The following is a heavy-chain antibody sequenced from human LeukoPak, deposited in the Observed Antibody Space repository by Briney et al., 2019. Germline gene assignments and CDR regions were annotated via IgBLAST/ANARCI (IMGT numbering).Heavy chain of an antibody. Sequence: SETLSLTCTVSGGSISSFYWIWIRQPAGKGLEWIGRINSRGTTNYNPSLKSRLTMSVDTSKNQFSLRLSSVTAADTAVYYCARALGYGSFDYWGQGTLVTVSS. CDR3: ARALGYGSFDY. CDR2: INSRGTT. V-gene: IGHV4-4*07. D-gene: IGHD5-12*01. J-gene: IGHJ4*02. CDR1: GGSISSFY.